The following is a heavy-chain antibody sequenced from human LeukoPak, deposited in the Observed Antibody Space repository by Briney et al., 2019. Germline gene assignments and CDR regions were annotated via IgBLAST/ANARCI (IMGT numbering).Heavy chain of an antibody. D-gene: IGHD3-22*01. Sequence: ASVKVSCKASGDTFSRYAISWVRQAPGQGLEWMGGIIPLFGTADYAQKFQGRVTITADKSTSTAYMELSSLRSEDTAVYYCARERGSGYDDAFDIWGQGTMVTVSS. CDR3: ARERGSGYDDAFDI. CDR2: IIPLFGTA. V-gene: IGHV1-69*06. CDR1: GDTFSRYA. J-gene: IGHJ3*02.